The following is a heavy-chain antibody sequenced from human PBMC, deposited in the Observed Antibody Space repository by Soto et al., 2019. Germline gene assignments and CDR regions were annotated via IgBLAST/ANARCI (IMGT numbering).Heavy chain of an antibody. J-gene: IGHJ6*04. CDR3: ARGVGYSGSYYGSYCYAMDV. Sequence: SVKVSCKASGGTFSSYAISWVRQAPGQGLEWMGGIIPIFGTANYAQKFQGRVTITADESTSTAYMELSSLRSEDTAVYYCARGVGYSGSYYGSYCYAMDVSGKGTKVTV. CDR1: GGTFSSYA. V-gene: IGHV1-69*13. CDR2: IIPIFGTA. D-gene: IGHD1-26*01.